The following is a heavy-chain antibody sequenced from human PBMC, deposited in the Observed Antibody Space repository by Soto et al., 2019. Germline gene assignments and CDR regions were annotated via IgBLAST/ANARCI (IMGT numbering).Heavy chain of an antibody. J-gene: IGHJ6*02. Sequence: PSETLSLTCTVSGGSISSGGYYWSWIRQHPGKGLEWIGYIYYSGSTYYNPSLKSRVTISVDTSKNQFSLKLSSVTAADTAVYYCARAIGANPTSGFGMDVWGQGTTVTVS. V-gene: IGHV4-31*03. CDR1: GGSISSGGYY. CDR2: IYYSGST. CDR3: ARAIGANPTSGFGMDV. D-gene: IGHD3-10*01.